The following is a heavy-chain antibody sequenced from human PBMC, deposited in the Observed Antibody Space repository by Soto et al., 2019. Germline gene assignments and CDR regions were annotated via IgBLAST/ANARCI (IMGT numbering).Heavy chain of an antibody. V-gene: IGHV3-33*01. J-gene: IGHJ6*02. D-gene: IGHD6-13*01. CDR3: AREHPSSSHEEHYYGMDV. Sequence: GGSLRLSCAASGFTFSSYGMHWVRQAPGKGLEWVAVIWYDGSNKYYADSVKGRFTISRDNSKNTLYLQMNSLRAEDTAVYYCAREHPSSSHEEHYYGMDVWGQGTTVTVSS. CDR1: GFTFSSYG. CDR2: IWYDGSNK.